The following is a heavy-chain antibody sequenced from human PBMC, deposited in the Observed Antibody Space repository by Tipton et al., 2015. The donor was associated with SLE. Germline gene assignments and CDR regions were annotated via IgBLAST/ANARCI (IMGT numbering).Heavy chain of an antibody. Sequence: TLSLTCSVSGGSISSGVYYWTWIRQPAGKGLQWIGRIDTRGSTNYNPSLKSRVTISVDTPKSQFSLKLSSVTAADTAVYYCARETGDYDPYFDYWSQGTLVTVSS. CDR1: GGSISSGVYY. CDR3: ARETGDYDPYFDY. D-gene: IGHD4-17*01. V-gene: IGHV4-61*02. J-gene: IGHJ4*02. CDR2: IDTRGST.